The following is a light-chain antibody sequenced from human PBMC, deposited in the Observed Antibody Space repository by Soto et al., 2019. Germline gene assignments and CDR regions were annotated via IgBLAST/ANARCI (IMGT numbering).Light chain of an antibody. J-gene: IGKJ4*01. CDR1: QSVSNS. V-gene: IGKV3-11*01. CDR3: QQRTNWPLT. Sequence: EIVLTQSPATLSLSPGERATLSCWASQSVSNSLAWYQQRPGQSPRLLIYDVSTRATGIPARFGGSGSGTDFTLTISSLETEDFAVYYCQQRTNWPLTFGGGTKAEI. CDR2: DVS.